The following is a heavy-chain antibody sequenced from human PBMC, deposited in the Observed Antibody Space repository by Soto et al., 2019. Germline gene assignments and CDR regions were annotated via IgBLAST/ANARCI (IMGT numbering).Heavy chain of an antibody. CDR3: ARDQGDSSGYYYYNSPFDY. J-gene: IGHJ4*02. Sequence: GASVKVSCKASGYTFTSYDINWVRQATGQGLEWMGWMNPNSGNTGYAQKFQGRVTMTRNTSISTAYMELSSLRSEDTAVYYCARDQGDSSGYYYYNSPFDYWGQGTLVTVSS. CDR2: MNPNSGNT. D-gene: IGHD3-22*01. CDR1: GYTFTSYD. V-gene: IGHV1-8*01.